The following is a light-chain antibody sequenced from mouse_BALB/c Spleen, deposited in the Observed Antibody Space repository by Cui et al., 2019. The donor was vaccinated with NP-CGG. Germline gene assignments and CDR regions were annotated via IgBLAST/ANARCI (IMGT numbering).Light chain of an antibody. V-gene: IGLV1*01. CDR1: TGAITTNNY. J-gene: IGLJ1*01. CDR3: ALWYSNHWV. Sequence: HAVLTHYSALTTSPGETVTLTCRSSTGAITTNNYANWLQEKPDHLFTGLIGGTNNRAPGVPARFSGSLIGDKAALTITGAQTEDEAIYFCALWYSNHWVFGGGTKLTVL. CDR2: GTN.